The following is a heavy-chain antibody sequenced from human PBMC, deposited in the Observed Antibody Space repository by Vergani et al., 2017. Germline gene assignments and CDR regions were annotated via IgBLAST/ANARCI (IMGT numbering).Heavy chain of an antibody. CDR3: ARGSRDIVVVVAATGWFDP. CDR2: IYYSGST. D-gene: IGHD2-15*01. Sequence: QLQLQESGPGLVQPSETLSLTCTVSGGSISSSSYYWGWIRQPXGKGLGWIGSIYYSGSTYYNPSLKSRVTISVDPSKNQFSLKLSSVTAADTAVYYCARGSRDIVVVVAATGWFDPWGQGTLVTVSS. V-gene: IGHV4-39*07. J-gene: IGHJ5*02. CDR1: GGSISSSSYY.